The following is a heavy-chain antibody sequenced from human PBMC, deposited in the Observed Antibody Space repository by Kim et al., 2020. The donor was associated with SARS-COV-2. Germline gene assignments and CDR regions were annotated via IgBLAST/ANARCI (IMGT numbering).Heavy chain of an antibody. Sequence: SVKVSCKASGGTFSSYAISWVRQAPGQGLEWMGRIIPILGIANYAQKFQGRVTITADKSTSTAYMELSSLRSEDTAVYYCARDPHPFGGVIVSVWGQGTLVTVSS. D-gene: IGHD3-16*02. CDR1: GGTFSSYA. CDR2: IIPILGIA. V-gene: IGHV1-69*04. J-gene: IGHJ4*02. CDR3: ARDPHPFGGVIVSV.